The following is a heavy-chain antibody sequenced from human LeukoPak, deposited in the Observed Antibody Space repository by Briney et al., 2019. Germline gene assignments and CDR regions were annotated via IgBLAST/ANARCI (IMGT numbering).Heavy chain of an antibody. CDR1: GGSFSGYY. Sequence: SETLSLTCAVYGGSFSGYYWSWIRQPPGKGLEWIGEINHSGSTNYNPSLKSRVTISVDTSKNQFSLKLSSVTAADTAVYYCARGRITMIVVTWGQGTLVTVSS. V-gene: IGHV4-34*01. J-gene: IGHJ5*02. CDR2: INHSGST. D-gene: IGHD3-22*01. CDR3: ARGRITMIVVT.